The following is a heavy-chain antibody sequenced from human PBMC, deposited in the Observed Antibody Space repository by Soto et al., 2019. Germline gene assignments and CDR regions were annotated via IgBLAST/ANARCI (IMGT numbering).Heavy chain of an antibody. D-gene: IGHD3-22*01. J-gene: IGHJ4*02. CDR1: GFTFSDYY. Sequence: GGSLRLSCEVSGFTFSDYYMSWIRQAPGKGLEWVSYISSSGSYTHYVDSVKGRFTISRDNAKNSLYLQMTSLRAEDTALYYCARDQSGSVDQWGQGTLVTVSS. CDR2: ISSSGSYT. CDR3: ARDQSGSVDQ. V-gene: IGHV3-11*05.